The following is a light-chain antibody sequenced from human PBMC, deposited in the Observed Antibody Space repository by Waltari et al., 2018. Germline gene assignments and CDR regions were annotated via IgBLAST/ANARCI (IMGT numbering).Light chain of an antibody. Sequence: EIVLTQSPANLSLSPGERATLSCRASQSVSTYFAWYQQKSGLPPRPLIYDASDRATYIPARFSGSGSGTDFNLTISSLEPEDFAVYYCQQRYDWPLTFGGGTKMEIK. CDR2: DAS. J-gene: IGKJ4*01. V-gene: IGKV3-11*01. CDR3: QQRYDWPLT. CDR1: QSVSTY.